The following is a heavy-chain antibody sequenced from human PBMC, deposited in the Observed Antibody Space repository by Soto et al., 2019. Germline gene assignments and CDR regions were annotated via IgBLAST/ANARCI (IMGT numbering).Heavy chain of an antibody. CDR3: AALHDSSSWYRFDY. V-gene: IGHV4-4*02. CDR2: IYHSGST. D-gene: IGHD6-13*01. CDR1: GGSISSSNW. J-gene: IGHJ4*02. Sequence: SETLSLTCAVSGGSISSSNWWSWVRQPPGKGLEWIGEIYHSGSTNYNPSLKSRVTISVDKSKNQFSLKLSSVTAADTAVYYCAALHDSSSWYRFDYWGQGTLVTVSS.